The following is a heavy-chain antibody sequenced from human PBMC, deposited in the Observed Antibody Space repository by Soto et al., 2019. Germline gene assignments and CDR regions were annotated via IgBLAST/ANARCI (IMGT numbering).Heavy chain of an antibody. D-gene: IGHD3-10*01. CDR2: FFIGGNT. V-gene: IGHV4-39*01. J-gene: IGHJ4*02. CDR3: GGRHGLDTGAYY. Sequence: CETPYIGCAVSGDCISSRTNYWGWMRQPPGKGLEWIASFFIGGNTYYNLSLKSRVTISVDTSKNQFSLKLSSVTAADTAVYFYGGRHGLDTGAYYWGQG. CDR1: GDCISSRTNY.